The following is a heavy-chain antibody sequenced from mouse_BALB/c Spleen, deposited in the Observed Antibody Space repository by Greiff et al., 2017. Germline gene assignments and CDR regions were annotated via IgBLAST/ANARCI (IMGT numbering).Heavy chain of an antibody. J-gene: IGHJ3*01. Sequence: VQLQQSGAELAKPGASVKMSCKASGYTFTSYWMHWVKQRPGQGLEWIGYINPSTGYTEYNQKFKDKATLTADKSSSTAYMQLSSLTSEDSAVYYCAVIYYDYDVGFAYWGQGTLVTVSA. D-gene: IGHD2-4*01. CDR2: INPSTGYT. CDR1: GYTFTSYW. CDR3: AVIYYDYDVGFAY. V-gene: IGHV1-7*01.